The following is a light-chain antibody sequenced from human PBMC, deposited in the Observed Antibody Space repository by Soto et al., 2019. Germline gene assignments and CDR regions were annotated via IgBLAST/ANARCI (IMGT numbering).Light chain of an antibody. CDR3: QQYNSYPYT. CDR1: QSISTW. J-gene: IGKJ2*01. Sequence: DIQMTQSPSTVSASVGDAVTITCRASQSISTWLAWYHQKPGKAPNLLIYDASTLESGGPSGFSGSGSGTEFTLTISRLQPDDSATYDGQQYNSYPYTFGQATKLEIK. V-gene: IGKV1-5*01. CDR2: DAS.